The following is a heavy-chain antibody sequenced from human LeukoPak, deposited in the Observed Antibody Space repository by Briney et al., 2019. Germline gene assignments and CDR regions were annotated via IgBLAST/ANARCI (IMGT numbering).Heavy chain of an antibody. Sequence: SVKVSCKASGGTFSSYAISWVRQAPGQGLEWVGGIIPIFGTANYAQKFQGRVTITADESTSTAYMELSSLRYEDTAVYYCASRLKMYSSSSAVDYWGQGTLVTVSS. CDR2: IIPIFGTA. D-gene: IGHD6-6*01. J-gene: IGHJ4*02. CDR3: ASRLKMYSSSSAVDY. CDR1: GGTFSSYA. V-gene: IGHV1-69*01.